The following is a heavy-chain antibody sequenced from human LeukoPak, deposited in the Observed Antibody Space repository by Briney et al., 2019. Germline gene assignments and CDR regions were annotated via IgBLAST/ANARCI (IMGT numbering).Heavy chain of an antibody. Sequence: PGGSLRLSCAASGFTFSSYGMHWVRQAPGKGLEWVAVISYDGSNKYYADSVKGRFTISRDNSKNTLYLQMNSLRAEDTAVYYCAKDRGPEGELFDYWGQGTLVTVSS. CDR3: AKDRGPEGELFDY. J-gene: IGHJ4*02. CDR2: ISYDGSNK. CDR1: GFTFSSYG. V-gene: IGHV3-30*18. D-gene: IGHD1-26*01.